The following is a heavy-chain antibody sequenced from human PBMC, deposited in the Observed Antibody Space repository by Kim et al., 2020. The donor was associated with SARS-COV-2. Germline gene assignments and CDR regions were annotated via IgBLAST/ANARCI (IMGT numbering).Heavy chain of an antibody. CDR1: GFTFSSYG. CDR3: AKELRVVIDIGIAY. V-gene: IGHV3-30*18. J-gene: IGHJ4*02. Sequence: GGSLRLSCAASGFTFSSYGMHWVRQAPGKGLEWVAVISYDGSNKYYADSVKGRFTISRDNSKNTLYLQMNSLRAEDTAVYYCAKELRVVIDIGIAYWGQGTLVTVSS. D-gene: IGHD2-21*01. CDR2: ISYDGSNK.